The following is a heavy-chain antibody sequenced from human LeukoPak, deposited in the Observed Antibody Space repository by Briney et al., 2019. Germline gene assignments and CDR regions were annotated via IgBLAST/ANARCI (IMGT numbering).Heavy chain of an antibody. D-gene: IGHD1-1*01. CDR2: ISGSGGST. V-gene: IGHV3-23*01. CDR3: ARDRLLEDRDYHYYYYVGV. Sequence: GGSLRLSCAASEFTFSSYAMSWVRQTPGKGLEWVSGISGSGGSTYYADSVKGRFTISRDNSKNTLYLQMNSLRAEDTAVYYCARDRLLEDRDYHYYYYVGVWGIGTTVTVSS. J-gene: IGHJ6*03. CDR1: EFTFSSYA.